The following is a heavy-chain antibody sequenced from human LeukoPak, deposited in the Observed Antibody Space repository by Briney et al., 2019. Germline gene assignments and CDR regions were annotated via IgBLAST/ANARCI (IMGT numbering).Heavy chain of an antibody. CDR1: GGSISSYY. Sequence: SETLSLTCTVSGGSISSYYWSWIRQPPGKGLEWIGYIYYSGSTNYNPSLKSRVTMSVDTSKNQFSLKLSSVTAADTAVYYCARDRDSSGWFDYWGQGALVTVSS. J-gene: IGHJ4*02. CDR2: IYYSGST. CDR3: ARDRDSSGWFDY. D-gene: IGHD6-19*01. V-gene: IGHV4-59*01.